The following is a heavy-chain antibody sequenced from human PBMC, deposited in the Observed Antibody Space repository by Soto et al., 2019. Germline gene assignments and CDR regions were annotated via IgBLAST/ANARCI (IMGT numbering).Heavy chain of an antibody. CDR2: IYYGGST. CDR3: ARGNYCSGVPCYYFFDY. Sequence: QVQLQESGPGLVKPSQTLSLTCTVSGGSISSDDYYWSWIRQPPGKGLEWIGHIYYGGSTYYSPSLKSRVTISVDTSKRQFSLKLSSVTAADTAEYYCARGNYCSGVPCYYFFDYWGQGPLVTVSS. J-gene: IGHJ4*02. CDR1: GGSISSDDYY. D-gene: IGHD2-15*01. V-gene: IGHV4-30-4*01.